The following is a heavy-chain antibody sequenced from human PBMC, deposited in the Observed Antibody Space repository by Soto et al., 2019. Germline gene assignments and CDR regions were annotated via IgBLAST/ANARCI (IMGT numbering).Heavy chain of an antibody. Sequence: ASVKVSCKASGYTFTSYGISWVRQAPGQGLERMGWISAYNGNTNYAQKLQGRVTMTTHTSTSTAYMELRSLRSDSTAVYYCARGSFDSPNWFDPWGQGTLVTVSS. J-gene: IGHJ5*02. V-gene: IGHV1-18*01. D-gene: IGHD3-10*01. CDR1: GYTFTSYG. CDR3: ARGSFDSPNWFDP. CDR2: ISAYNGNT.